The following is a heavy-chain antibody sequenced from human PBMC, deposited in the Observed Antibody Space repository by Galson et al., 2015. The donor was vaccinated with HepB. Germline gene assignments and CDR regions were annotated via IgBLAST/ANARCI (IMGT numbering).Heavy chain of an antibody. Sequence: SGAEVKKPGDSLKISCKGSGYRFTTYWIGWVRQMPGKGLEWMGIIYPGDSDTRYSPSFQGQVTMSADKSISPAYMELSSLISEDTAVYYCARVKNYYDSSGYRYDYFDYWGQGTLVTVSS. V-gene: IGHV5-51*01. CDR2: IYPGDSDT. CDR1: GYRFTTYW. CDR3: ARVKNYYDSSGYRYDYFDY. J-gene: IGHJ4*02. D-gene: IGHD3-22*01.